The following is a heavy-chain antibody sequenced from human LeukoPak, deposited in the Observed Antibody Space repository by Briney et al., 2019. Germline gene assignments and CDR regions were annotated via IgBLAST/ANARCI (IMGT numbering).Heavy chain of an antibody. CDR1: GDSFSAYF. V-gene: IGHV4-34*01. CDR2: INHRGSS. Sequence: SETLSLTCAVDGDSFSAYFCNWIRQAPGKPLEYIGEINHRGSSHYNPCLKTRVTRSVDTSKDQFSLRLTSVTAADTAVYFCARGSSFDGYCSAGACDAGYYDIWGQGTRVSVFS. CDR3: ARGSSFDGYCSAGACDAGYYDI. D-gene: IGHD2-8*02. J-gene: IGHJ4*02.